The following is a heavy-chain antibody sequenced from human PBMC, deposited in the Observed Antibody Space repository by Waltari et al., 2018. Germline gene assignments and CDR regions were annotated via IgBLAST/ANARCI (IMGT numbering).Heavy chain of an antibody. Sequence: QVQLQESGPGLVKPSQTLSLTCTVSGGSISSGSYYWSWIRQPAGKGLEWTGYIYTSGSTNYNPSLKSRVTISVDTSKNQFSLKLSSVTAADTAVYYCARGYYYDSSGYYYWGQGTLVTVSS. CDR2: IYTSGST. J-gene: IGHJ4*02. CDR1: GGSISSGSYY. CDR3: ARGYYYDSSGYYY. D-gene: IGHD3-22*01. V-gene: IGHV4-61*09.